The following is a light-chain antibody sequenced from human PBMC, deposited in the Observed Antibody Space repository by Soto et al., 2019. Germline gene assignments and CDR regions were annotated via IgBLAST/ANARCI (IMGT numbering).Light chain of an antibody. CDR2: AAS. Sequence: DIQLTQSPSFLSASVGDRVTITCRASQGISSYLAWYQQKPGKAPKLLIYAASTLQSGVPSRFSGSGSGTEFTLTISSLQPEDFATYSCQQLNSYPITFGQGTRLDIK. V-gene: IGKV1-9*01. CDR1: QGISSY. J-gene: IGKJ5*01. CDR3: QQLNSYPIT.